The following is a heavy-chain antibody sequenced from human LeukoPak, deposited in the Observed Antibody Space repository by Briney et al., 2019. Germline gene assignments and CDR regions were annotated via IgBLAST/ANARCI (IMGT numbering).Heavy chain of an antibody. J-gene: IGHJ6*02. CDR2: VSGSGGST. Sequence: GGSLRLSCAASGFTFSSYAMSWDRQAPGKGLEWVSAVSGSGGSTYYADSVKGRFTISRDNSQNTLYLQMNSLRAEDTAVYYCAKEFYFATAVWGQGTTVTVSS. V-gene: IGHV3-23*01. D-gene: IGHD2-15*01. CDR3: AKEFYFATAV. CDR1: GFTFSSYA.